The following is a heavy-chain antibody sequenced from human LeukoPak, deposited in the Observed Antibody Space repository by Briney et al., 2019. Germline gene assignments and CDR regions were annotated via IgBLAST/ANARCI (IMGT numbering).Heavy chain of an antibody. CDR3: ARDPYSGTWSYGMDV. V-gene: IGHV3-7*05. J-gene: IGHJ6*02. D-gene: IGHD6-6*01. CDR2: IKQDGSEE. CDR1: GFTFSSYW. Sequence: GGSLRLSCAASGFTFSSYWMSWVRQAPGKGLEWVANIKQDGSEEVYVDSVRGRFTISRDNAKNSLFLQMNTLRAEDTAVYYCARDPYSGTWSYGMDVWGQGTTVTVSS.